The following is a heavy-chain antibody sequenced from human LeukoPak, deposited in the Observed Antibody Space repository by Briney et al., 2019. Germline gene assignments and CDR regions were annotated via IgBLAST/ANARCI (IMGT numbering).Heavy chain of an antibody. D-gene: IGHD6-6*01. Sequence: GGSLRLSCAASGFTFSSYAMSWLPQAPGKGLEWFSAISRSGGSTYYADSVKGRFTISRDNSKNTLYLQMNSRRAEDTAVYYCAKDRYSSSFGVLDYWGQGTLVTVSS. CDR1: GFTFSSYA. CDR2: ISRSGGST. V-gene: IGHV3-23*01. J-gene: IGHJ4*02. CDR3: AKDRYSSSFGVLDY.